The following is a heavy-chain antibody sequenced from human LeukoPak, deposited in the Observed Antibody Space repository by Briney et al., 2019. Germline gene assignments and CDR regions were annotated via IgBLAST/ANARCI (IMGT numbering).Heavy chain of an antibody. CDR3: AKEASGHISDYFDY. V-gene: IGHV3-23*01. J-gene: IGHJ4*02. D-gene: IGHD5-12*01. CDR2: ITGSGGST. CDR1: RFTFSGYV. Sequence: GGSLRLSCAASRFTFSGYVMSWVRQAPGKGLEWVSAITGSGGSTYYTDSVKGRFTISRDNSKNTLYLQMNSLRAEDTAVYYCAKEASGHISDYFDYWGQGTLVTVSS.